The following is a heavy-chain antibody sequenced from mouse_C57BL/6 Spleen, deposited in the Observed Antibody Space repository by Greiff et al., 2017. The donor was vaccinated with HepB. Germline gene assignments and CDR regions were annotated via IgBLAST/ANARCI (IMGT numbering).Heavy chain of an antibody. D-gene: IGHD2-2*01. V-gene: IGHV5-12*01. CDR3: ARHCGNDEAWYFDV. CDR1: GFTFSDYY. Sequence: EVKLLESGGGLVQPGASLKLSCAASGFTFSDYYMYWVRQTPEKRLEWVAYISNGGGSTNYPDTVKGRITISRDNATNTLYMQLSRLKSEDTAMYYCARHCGNDEAWYFDVWGTGTTVTVSS. J-gene: IGHJ1*03. CDR2: ISNGGGST.